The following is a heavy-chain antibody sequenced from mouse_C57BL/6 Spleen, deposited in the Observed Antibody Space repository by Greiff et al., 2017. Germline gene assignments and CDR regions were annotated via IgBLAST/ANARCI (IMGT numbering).Heavy chain of an antibody. D-gene: IGHD4-1*01. CDR2: IYPGDGDT. J-gene: IGHJ3*01. CDR3: ARSPNWDGGFAY. Sequence: VKLMESGPELVKPGASVKISCKASGYAFSSSWMNWVKQRPGKGLEWIGRIYPGDGDTNYNGKFKGKATLTADKSSSTAYMQLSSLTSEDSAVYFCARSPNWDGGFAYWGQGTLVTVSA. CDR1: GYAFSSSW. V-gene: IGHV1-82*01.